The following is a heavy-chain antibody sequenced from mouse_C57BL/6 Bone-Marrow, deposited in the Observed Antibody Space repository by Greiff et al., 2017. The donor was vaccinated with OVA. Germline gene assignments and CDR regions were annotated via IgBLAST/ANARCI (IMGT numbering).Heavy chain of an antibody. D-gene: IGHD1-1*01. Sequence: VQLQQSGAELVRPGASVKLSCTASGFNFKDDYMHWVKQRPEQGLEWIGWIDPESGDTAYASKFQGKATITADTSSNTAYLQLSSLTTEDTAVYYCTTYYYGKGYWGQGTTLTVSS. CDR2: IDPESGDT. J-gene: IGHJ2*01. V-gene: IGHV14-4*01. CDR3: TTYYYGKGY. CDR1: GFNFKDDY.